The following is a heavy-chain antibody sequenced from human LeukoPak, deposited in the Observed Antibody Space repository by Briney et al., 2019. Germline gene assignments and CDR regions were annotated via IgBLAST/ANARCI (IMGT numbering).Heavy chain of an antibody. CDR3: ARGHGRDHVWGSYRPTWFDP. J-gene: IGHJ5*02. D-gene: IGHD3-16*02. Sequence: PSETLSLTCAVSSGSISSSNWWNWVRQPPGRGLEWIGEIYHSGSTHYNPSLKSRVTISVDTSKNQFSLKLSSVTAADTAVYYCARGHGRDHVWGSYRPTWFDPWGQGSPVTVSS. CDR2: IYHSGST. V-gene: IGHV4-4*02. CDR1: SGSISSSNW.